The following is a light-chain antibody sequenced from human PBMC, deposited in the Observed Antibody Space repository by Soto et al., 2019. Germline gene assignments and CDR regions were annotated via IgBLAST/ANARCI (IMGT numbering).Light chain of an antibody. CDR3: QQRSNWPPEVT. J-gene: IGKJ3*01. Sequence: EIVLSQSPDTLSLSPGERATLSCRASQSVSSSLAWYQQIPGQAPRLLIYAASNRAPGIPARFSGSGSGTDFTLPSSSLEPEYFAVYYCQQRSNWPPEVTFGPGTKVDIK. CDR2: AAS. CDR1: QSVSSS. V-gene: IGKV3-11*01.